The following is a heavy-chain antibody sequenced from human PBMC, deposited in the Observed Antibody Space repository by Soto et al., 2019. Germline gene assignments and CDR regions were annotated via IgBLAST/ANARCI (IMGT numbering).Heavy chain of an antibody. D-gene: IGHD2-21*02. CDR2: SSDRRTGNT. V-gene: IGHV3-23*01. Sequence: GGSLRLSCAASGFTFSSYTLNWVRRAPGKGLEWGATSSDRRTGNTHYSDSVRGRFTLPRDYSRNILFLQMDSLRADDTALYYCTTWLTAHFDYWGRGTQVTVSS. J-gene: IGHJ4*02. CDR1: GFTFSSYT. CDR3: TTWLTAHFDY.